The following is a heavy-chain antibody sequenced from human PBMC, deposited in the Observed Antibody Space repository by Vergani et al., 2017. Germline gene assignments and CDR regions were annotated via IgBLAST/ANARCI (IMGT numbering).Heavy chain of an antibody. J-gene: IGHJ4*02. CDR3: ARVAGAQPPDY. CDR1: GGTFRSEA. D-gene: IGHD6-19*01. CDR2: INPNSGGT. Sequence: GKRGKEGEEGKKNGYSVKVACKAAGGTFRSEASSWVRQAPGQGLEWMGWINPNSGGTNYAQKFQGRVTMTRDTSISTAYMELSRLRSDDTAVYYCARVAGAQPPDYWGQGTLVTVSS. V-gene: IGHV1-2*02.